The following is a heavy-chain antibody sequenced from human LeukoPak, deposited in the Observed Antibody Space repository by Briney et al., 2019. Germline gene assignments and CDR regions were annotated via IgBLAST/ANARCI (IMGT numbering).Heavy chain of an antibody. J-gene: IGHJ4*02. D-gene: IGHD4-17*01. CDR3: ARRPMPTTMTSPFDY. V-gene: IGHV4-34*01. Sequence: PSETLSLTCAVDGGTLSGYYWSWIRQTPGKGLEWIGEIWRSGNTNYNPALRSRVTLSIDASKNHFSLNLTSVTAADTAMYYCARRPMPTTMTSPFDYWGPGAQVTVSS. CDR2: IWRSGNT. CDR1: GGTLSGYY.